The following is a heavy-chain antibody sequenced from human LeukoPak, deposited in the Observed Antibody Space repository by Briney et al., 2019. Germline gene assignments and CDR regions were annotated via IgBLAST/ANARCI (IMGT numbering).Heavy chain of an antibody. CDR2: ISGSGGST. D-gene: IGHD6-19*01. CDR1: GFTFSSYG. J-gene: IGHJ1*01. V-gene: IGHV3-23*01. CDR3: AKVSPDSSGWYVS. Sequence: GRSLRPSCAASGFTFSSYGMHWVRQAPGKGLEWVSAISGSGGSTYYADSVKGRFTISRDNSKNTLYLQMNSLRAEDTAVYYCAKVSPDSSGWYVSWGQGTLVTVSS.